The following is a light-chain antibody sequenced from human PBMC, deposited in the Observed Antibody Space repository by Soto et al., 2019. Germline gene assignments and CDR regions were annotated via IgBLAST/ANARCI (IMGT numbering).Light chain of an antibody. V-gene: IGLV2-23*01. CDR1: SSDVGSYSH. CDR2: EGS. Sequence: QSVLTQPASVSGSPGQSIAISCTGTSSDVGSYSHVSWYQQHPGKAPRLIIYEGSKRPSGVSHRFSASRSDKTASLTISGLQDEDEAAYYCCSYALSSSYVFGTGTRSPS. J-gene: IGLJ1*01. CDR3: CSYALSSSYV.